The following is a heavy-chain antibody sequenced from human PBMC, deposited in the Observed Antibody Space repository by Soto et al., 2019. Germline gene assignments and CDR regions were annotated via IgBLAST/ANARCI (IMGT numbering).Heavy chain of an antibody. D-gene: IGHD3-10*01. CDR1: GFRFSSHA. V-gene: IGHV3-30-3*01. CDR2: ISYDGNNK. J-gene: IGHJ6*02. CDR3: ARDLSGSGIIDYYYGLDV. Sequence: QVQLVESGGGVVHPGRSLRLSCAASGFRFSSHAMHWVRQAPGRGLEWVAAISYDGNNKYYADSVRGRFTIARDNSMNTLYLQMNSLRAEHTAVFYCARDLSGSGIIDYYYGLDVWGQGTSVTVSS.